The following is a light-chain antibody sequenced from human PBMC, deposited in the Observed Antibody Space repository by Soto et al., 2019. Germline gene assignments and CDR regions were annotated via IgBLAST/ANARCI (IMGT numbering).Light chain of an antibody. Sequence: DIQMTQSPSSLSASVGDRVTITCRASQVISNYLAWYQQKPGKVPKLLIYGASTLQSGVPSRFSGRGFGTDFTLTISSLQPEDVATYYCQKYDNVPFTFGPGTKVDIK. CDR3: QKYDNVPFT. CDR1: QVISNY. J-gene: IGKJ3*01. CDR2: GAS. V-gene: IGKV1-27*01.